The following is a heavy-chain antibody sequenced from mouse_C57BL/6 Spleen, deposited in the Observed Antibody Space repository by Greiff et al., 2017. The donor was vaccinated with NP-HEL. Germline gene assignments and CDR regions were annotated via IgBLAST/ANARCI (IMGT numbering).Heavy chain of an antibody. D-gene: IGHD3-2*02. V-gene: IGHV1-15*01. Sequence: VQLQESGAELVRPGASVTLSCKASGYTFTDYEMHWVKQTPVHGLEWIGAIDPETGGTAYNQKFKGKAILTADKSSSTAYMELRSLTSEDSAVYYCTSPRQLRPAGFAYWGQGTLVTVSA. J-gene: IGHJ3*01. CDR1: GYTFTDYE. CDR2: IDPETGGT. CDR3: TSPRQLRPAGFAY.